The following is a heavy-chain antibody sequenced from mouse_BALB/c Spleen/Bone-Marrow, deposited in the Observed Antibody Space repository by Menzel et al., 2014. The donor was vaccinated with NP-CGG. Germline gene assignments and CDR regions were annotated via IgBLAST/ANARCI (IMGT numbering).Heavy chain of an antibody. CDR2: IDPANGNT. Sequence: EVQRVESGAELVKPGASVKLSCSASGFNIKDTYMLWVKQRPEQGLEWIGRIDPANGNTKYDPKFQDKATITADTSSNTIDLQLSSLTFEDTAVYYCARQEFAIYWYFDVWGAGTTVTISS. V-gene: IGHV14-3*02. CDR3: ARQEFAIYWYFDV. J-gene: IGHJ1*01. D-gene: IGHD1-3*01. CDR1: GFNIKDTY.